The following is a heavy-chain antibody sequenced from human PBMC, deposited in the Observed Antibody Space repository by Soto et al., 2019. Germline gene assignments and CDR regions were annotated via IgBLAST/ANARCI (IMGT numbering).Heavy chain of an antibody. CDR2: INHSGST. D-gene: IGHD3-22*01. Sequence: SETLSLTCAVYGGSFSGYYWSWIRQPPGKRLEWIGEINHSGSTNYNPSLKSRVTISVDTSKNQFSLKLSSVTAADTAVYYCARAYYDSSGYYYNWFDPWGQGTLVTVSS. CDR1: GGSFSGYY. CDR3: ARAYYDSSGYYYNWFDP. J-gene: IGHJ5*02. V-gene: IGHV4-34*01.